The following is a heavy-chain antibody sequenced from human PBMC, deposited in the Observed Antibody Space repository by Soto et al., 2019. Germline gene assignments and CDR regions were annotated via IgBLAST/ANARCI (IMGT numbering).Heavy chain of an antibody. CDR1: GGTFSTYS. V-gene: IGHV1-69*01. Sequence: QVQLVQYGAEVKKPGSSVKVSCKASGGTFSTYSISWVRQAPGQGLEWMGGSPPIFGTSKYAQNFQGRVTITADESTSTAYMELSSLRSDDTAVYNCARAGRYPKSSYYYGMDVWGQGTTVTVSS. J-gene: IGHJ6*02. D-gene: IGHD1-20*01. CDR2: SPPIFGTS. CDR3: ARAGRYPKSSYYYGMDV.